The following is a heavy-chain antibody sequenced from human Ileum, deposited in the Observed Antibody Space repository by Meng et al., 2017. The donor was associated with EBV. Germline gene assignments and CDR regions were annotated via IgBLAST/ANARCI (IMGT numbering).Heavy chain of an antibody. Sequence: QITLKESGHTLVKPTQTLTLTCTFSGFSLNTGGMAVSWIRQPPGKALEWLALIYWDDDKRYSPSLKTRLTITKDTSKNQVVLTMTNMDPVDTATYYCARRSFAAGSPDYWGQGTLVTVSS. D-gene: IGHD3-10*01. CDR3: ARRSFAAGSPDY. V-gene: IGHV2-5*02. CDR2: IYWDDDK. CDR1: GFSLNTGGMA. J-gene: IGHJ4*02.